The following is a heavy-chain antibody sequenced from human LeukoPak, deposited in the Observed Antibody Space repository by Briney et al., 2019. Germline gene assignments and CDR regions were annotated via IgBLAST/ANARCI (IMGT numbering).Heavy chain of an antibody. D-gene: IGHD3-10*01. CDR3: ARGPYYYGSGSYQKIINWFDP. Sequence: ASLKVSCKTSGCTFIRYSIGWVRQAPGQGLEWMGIINPSGGSTSYAQKFQGRVTMTRDMSTSTVYMELSSLRSEDTAVYYCARGPYYYGSGSYQKIINWFDPWGQGTLVTVSS. CDR2: INPSGGST. J-gene: IGHJ5*02. V-gene: IGHV1-46*01. CDR1: GCTFIRYS.